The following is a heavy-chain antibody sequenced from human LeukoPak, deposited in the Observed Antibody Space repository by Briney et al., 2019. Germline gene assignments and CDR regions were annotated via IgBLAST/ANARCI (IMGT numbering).Heavy chain of an antibody. CDR3: AREVDIVATSHFDY. V-gene: IGHV3-48*01. CDR2: ISSSSSTI. D-gene: IGHD5-12*01. CDR1: GFTFSSYS. Sequence: GGSLRLSCAASGFTFSSYSMSWVRQAPGKGLEWVSYISSSSSTIYYADSVKGRFTISRDNAKNSLYLQMNSLRAEDTAVYYCAREVDIVATSHFDYWGQGTLVTVSS. J-gene: IGHJ4*02.